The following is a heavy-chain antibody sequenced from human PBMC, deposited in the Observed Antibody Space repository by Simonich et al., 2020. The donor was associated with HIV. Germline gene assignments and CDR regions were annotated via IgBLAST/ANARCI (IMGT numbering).Heavy chain of an antibody. D-gene: IGHD5-18*01. V-gene: IGHV3-7*01. J-gene: IGHJ4*02. CDR1: GFTFSSYW. Sequence: EVQLVESGGGLVQPGRSLRLSCTASGFTFSSYWMSGVRQAPGKGLEWGANIKQDGSEKYYVDSVKGRFTISRDNAKNSLYLQMDSLRAEDMGVYYCARVIGARDTNDNWGQGTLVTVSS. CDR2: IKQDGSEK. CDR3: ARVIGARDTNDN.